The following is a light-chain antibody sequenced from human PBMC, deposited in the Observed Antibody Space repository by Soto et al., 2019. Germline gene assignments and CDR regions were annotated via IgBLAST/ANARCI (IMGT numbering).Light chain of an antibody. CDR1: QSISSS. V-gene: IGKV3-15*01. CDR3: QKYNNWWT. Sequence: EIVMTQSPVTLSMSPGERATLSCRAGQSISSSLAWYQQKPGQPPRLLIYGASTRATGIPARFTGSGSGTEFTLTISSLQFDDSAVYYCQKYNNWWTFGQGTKVDIK. CDR2: GAS. J-gene: IGKJ1*01.